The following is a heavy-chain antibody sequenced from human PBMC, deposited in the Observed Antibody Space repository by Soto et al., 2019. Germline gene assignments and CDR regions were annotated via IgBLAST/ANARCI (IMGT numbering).Heavy chain of an antibody. CDR3: VRDDSRGDSSAFDL. D-gene: IGHD3-10*01. J-gene: IGHJ3*01. CDR2: SRNKARGYTT. Sequence: EVQLVESGGGLVQPGGSLRLSSAASGFTFSDHHIDWVRQAPGKGLEWVGRSRNKARGYTTEYAPSVKGRFTISRDASRSSVFLEMYSLKIDDTAMYYCVRDDSRGDSSAFDLWGQGTMVTVSS. CDR1: GFTFSDHH. V-gene: IGHV3-72*01.